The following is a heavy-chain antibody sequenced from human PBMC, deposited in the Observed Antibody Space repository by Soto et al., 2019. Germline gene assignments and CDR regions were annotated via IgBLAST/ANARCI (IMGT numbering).Heavy chain of an antibody. V-gene: IGHV3-33*01. CDR2: IWYDGSNK. Sequence: GGSLRLSCAASGFTFSSYGMHWVRQAPGKGLEWVAVIWYDGSNKYYADSVKGRFTISRDNSKSTLYLQMNSLRAEDTAVYYCARERARYCSGGSCLDAFDIWGQGTMVTVSS. CDR3: ARERARYCSGGSCLDAFDI. D-gene: IGHD2-15*01. CDR1: GFTFSSYG. J-gene: IGHJ3*02.